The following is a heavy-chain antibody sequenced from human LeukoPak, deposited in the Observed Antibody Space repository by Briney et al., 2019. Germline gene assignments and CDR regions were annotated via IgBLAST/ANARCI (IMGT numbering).Heavy chain of an antibody. CDR1: GVTLSNYA. D-gene: IGHD5-12*01. Sequence: GGSLRLSCVASGVTLSNYAMSWARQAPGKGLEWVSGTSSSGSGGNTYYADSVKGRFTISRDSSRNTLFLHMNTLRAEDTAIYYCAKDLAKPGYFDYWGQGTLVTVSS. CDR3: AKDLAKPGYFDY. V-gene: IGHV3-23*01. J-gene: IGHJ4*02. CDR2: TSSSGSGGNT.